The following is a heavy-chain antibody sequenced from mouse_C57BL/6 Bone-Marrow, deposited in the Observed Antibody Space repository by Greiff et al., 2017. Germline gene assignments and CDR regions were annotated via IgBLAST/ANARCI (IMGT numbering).Heavy chain of an antibody. CDR2: ISYDGSN. Sequence: DVKLVESGPGLVKPSQSLSLTCSVTGYSITSGYYWNWLRQFPGNKLEWMGYISYDGSNNYNSSLKNRISITRVTSKNQFFLKLNAVTTEDTAANYCARLGRDFDYWGQGTTLTVSS. CDR3: ARLGRDFDY. J-gene: IGHJ2*01. D-gene: IGHD4-1*01. V-gene: IGHV3-6*01. CDR1: GYSITSGYY.